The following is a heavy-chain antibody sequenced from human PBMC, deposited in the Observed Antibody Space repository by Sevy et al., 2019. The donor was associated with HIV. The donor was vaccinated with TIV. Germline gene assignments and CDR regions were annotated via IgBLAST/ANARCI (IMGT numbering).Heavy chain of an antibody. CDR2: ISAYNGNT. J-gene: IGHJ4*02. V-gene: IGHV1-18*01. CDR3: VGGYCSSTSCYTLDY. CDR1: GYTFTSYG. D-gene: IGHD2-2*02. Sequence: ASVKVSCKASGYTFTSYGISWVRQAPGQGLEWMGWISAYNGNTNYAQKLQGRVTMTTDTSTSTAYMELRSLRSDDTAVYDCVGGYCSSTSCYTLDYWGQGTLVTVSS.